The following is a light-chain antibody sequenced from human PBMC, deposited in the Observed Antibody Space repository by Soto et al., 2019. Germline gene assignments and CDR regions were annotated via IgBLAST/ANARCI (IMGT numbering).Light chain of an antibody. Sequence: QSVLTQPPSVSAAPGQKVTISCSGSSSNIGNNYVSWYQQLPGTAPKLLIYDNDVRPSGIPDRFSGSKSGTSATLDITGLKTGDEADYYCGTWDSSLSAVFGGGTQLTVL. CDR1: SSNIGNNY. CDR2: DND. J-gene: IGLJ2*01. CDR3: GTWDSSLSAV. V-gene: IGLV1-51*01.